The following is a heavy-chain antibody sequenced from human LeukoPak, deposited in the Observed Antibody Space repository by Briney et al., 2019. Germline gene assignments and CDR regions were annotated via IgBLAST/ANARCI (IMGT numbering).Heavy chain of an antibody. J-gene: IGHJ6*02. D-gene: IGHD3-10*01. CDR3: AILNVLLWFGESSVGFYNGMDV. V-gene: IGHV3-23*01. Sequence: GGSLRLSCAASGFTFSSYAMSWVRQAPGKGLEWVSAISGSGGSTYYADSVKGRFTISRDNSKNTLYLQMNGLRAEDTAVYYCAILNVLLWFGESSVGFYNGMDVWGQGTTVTVSS. CDR2: ISGSGGST. CDR1: GFTFSSYA.